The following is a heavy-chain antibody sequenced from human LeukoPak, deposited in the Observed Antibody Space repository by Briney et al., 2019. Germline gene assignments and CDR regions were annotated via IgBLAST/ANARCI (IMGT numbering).Heavy chain of an antibody. CDR1: GDSISSSHW. Sequence: SGTLSLTCAVSGDSISSSHWWGWVRQPPGKGLEWIGEIYHSGSTNYNPSLKSRVTISVDKSKNQVSLKLSSVTAADTAVYYCARGDGDYALTPDYWGQGTLVTVSS. D-gene: IGHD4-17*01. J-gene: IGHJ4*02. V-gene: IGHV4-4*02. CDR2: IYHSGST. CDR3: ARGDGDYALTPDY.